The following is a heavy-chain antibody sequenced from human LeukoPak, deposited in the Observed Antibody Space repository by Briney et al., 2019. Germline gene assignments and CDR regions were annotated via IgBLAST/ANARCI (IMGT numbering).Heavy chain of an antibody. CDR3: ASPGYCSSTGCFNFDY. D-gene: IGHD2-2*03. CDR1: GGSFSGYY. CDR2: INHSGST. Sequence: PSETLSLTCAVYGGSFSGYYWSWIRQPPGKGLEWIGEINHSGSTYYNPSLKSRVTISVDTSKNQFSLKLSSVTAADTAVYYCASPGYCSSTGCFNFDYWGQGTLVTVSS. J-gene: IGHJ4*02. V-gene: IGHV4-34*01.